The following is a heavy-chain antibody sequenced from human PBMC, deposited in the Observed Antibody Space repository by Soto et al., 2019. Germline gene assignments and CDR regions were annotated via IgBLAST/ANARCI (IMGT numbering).Heavy chain of an antibody. Sequence: QVQLQESGPGLVKPSQTLSLTCTVSGGSISSGGYYWSWIRQHPGKGLEWIGYIYYSGSTDYNPSLNSRVTITVDTTKNQLSMKLSSVTAADTAVYYCAKDFGQLGSGRAYVDYWGQGTMVTVSS. CDR2: IYYSGST. J-gene: IGHJ4*02. CDR1: GGSISSGGYY. CDR3: AKDFGQLGSGRAYVDY. V-gene: IGHV4-31*03. D-gene: IGHD3-10*01.